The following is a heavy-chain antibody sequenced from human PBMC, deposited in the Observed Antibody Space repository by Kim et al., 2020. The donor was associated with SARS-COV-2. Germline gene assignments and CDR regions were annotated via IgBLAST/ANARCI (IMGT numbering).Heavy chain of an antibody. V-gene: IGHV4-61*02. D-gene: IGHD6-19*01. J-gene: IGHJ3*02. CDR2: IYTSGST. CDR1: GGSISSGSYY. CDR3: ARRHSSGWYLDAFDI. Sequence: SETLSLTCTVSGGSISSGSYYWSWIRQPAGKGLEWIGRIYTSGSTNYNPSLKSRVTISVDTSKNQFSLTLSSVTAADTAVYYCARRHSSGWYLDAFDIWGQGTMVTVSS.